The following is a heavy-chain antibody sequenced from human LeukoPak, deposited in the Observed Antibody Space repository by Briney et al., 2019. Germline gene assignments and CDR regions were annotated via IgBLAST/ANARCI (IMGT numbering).Heavy chain of an antibody. D-gene: IGHD6-13*01. J-gene: IGHJ5*02. Sequence: ASVKVSCKASGYTFTSYGISWVRQAPGQGLEWMGWISAYNGNTNYAQKLQGRVTMTTDTSTSTAYMELRSLRSDDTAVYYCARRVSAAAGTGWFDPWGQGTLVTVSS. CDR1: GYTFTSYG. CDR3: ARRVSAAAGTGWFDP. V-gene: IGHV1-18*01. CDR2: ISAYNGNT.